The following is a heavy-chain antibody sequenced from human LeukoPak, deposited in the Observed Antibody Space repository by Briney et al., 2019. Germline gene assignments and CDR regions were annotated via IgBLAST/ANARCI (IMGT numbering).Heavy chain of an antibody. CDR3: AKGNYDFWSGLDY. D-gene: IGHD3-3*01. CDR1: GFNFINYG. V-gene: IGHV3-30*02. Sequence: GGSLRLSCAASGFNFINYGMHWVRQAPGKGLEWVAFIRYDGSQKYYADSVKGRFTISRDNSKNTLYLQMNSLRAEDTAVYYCAKGNYDFWSGLDYWGQGTLVTVSS. CDR2: IRYDGSQK. J-gene: IGHJ4*02.